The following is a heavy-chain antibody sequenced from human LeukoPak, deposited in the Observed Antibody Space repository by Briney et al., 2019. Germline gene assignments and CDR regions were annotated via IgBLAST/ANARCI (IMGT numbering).Heavy chain of an antibody. CDR2: INHSGST. J-gene: IGHJ4*02. V-gene: IGHV4-34*10. CDR1: GGSFSGYY. Sequence: TSETLSLTCAVYGGSFSGYYWSWIRQPPGKGLEWIGEINHSGSTNYNPSLKSRVTMTVDTSKSQFSLKLSSVTAADTAVYFCATYRQVLLPFESWGQGTLVTVSS. CDR3: ATYRQVLLPFES. D-gene: IGHD2-8*02.